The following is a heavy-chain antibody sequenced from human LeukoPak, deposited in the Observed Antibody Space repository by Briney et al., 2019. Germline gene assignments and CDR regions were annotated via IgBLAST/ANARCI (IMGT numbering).Heavy chain of an antibody. V-gene: IGHV1-18*01. CDR1: GYTFTSYG. D-gene: IGHD3-3*01. CDR3: ARGPAYYDFWSGYSASSSWYYYMDV. Sequence: ASVKVSCKASGYTFTSYGISWVRQAPGQGLEWMGWVSAYNGNTNYAQKLQGRVTMTTDTSTSTAYMELRSLRSDDTAVYYCARGPAYYDFWSGYSASSSWYYYMDVWGKGTTVTASS. J-gene: IGHJ6*03. CDR2: VSAYNGNT.